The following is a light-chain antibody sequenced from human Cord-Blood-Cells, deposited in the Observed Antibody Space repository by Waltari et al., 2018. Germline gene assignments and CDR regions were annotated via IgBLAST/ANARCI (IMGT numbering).Light chain of an antibody. J-gene: IGLJ1*01. Sequence: QSALTQPASVSGSPDPSITIPCHRTSSHDQGHNYFPWYQQHPGKAPKLIIYDVSNRPSGVSNRFSGSKSGNTASLTISGLQAEDEADYYCSSYTSSSTLYVFGTGTKVTVL. CDR2: DVS. CDR3: SSYTSSSTLYV. V-gene: IGLV2-14*01. CDR1: SSHDQGHNY.